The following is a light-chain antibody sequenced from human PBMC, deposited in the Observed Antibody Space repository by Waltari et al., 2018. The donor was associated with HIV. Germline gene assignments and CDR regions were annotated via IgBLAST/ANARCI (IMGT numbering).Light chain of an antibody. V-gene: IGLV8-61*01. CDR1: SGSVSTSYY. J-gene: IGLJ3*02. CDR2: SQN. Sequence: QTVVTQEPSFSVSPGGTVTLTCGLSSGSVSTSYYPSWYQQTPGQAPRPLIYSQNPRSSGVPDRFSGSILGNKAALTITGAQADDESDYYCVLYMGSGIWVFGGGTKLTVL. CDR3: VLYMGSGIWV.